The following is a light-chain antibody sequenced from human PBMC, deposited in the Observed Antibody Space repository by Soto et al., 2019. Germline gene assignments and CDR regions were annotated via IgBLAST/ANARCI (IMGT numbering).Light chain of an antibody. Sequence: EITLTQSPATLSVSPGERATLSCRASQSVSINVAWYQHKPGQGPRLLIYGASTRATGIPARFSGSGSGTEFTLTISSLQSEDFAVYLCQQYNDWPPLTFGGGTKVEIK. CDR1: QSVSIN. J-gene: IGKJ4*01. V-gene: IGKV3-15*01. CDR3: QQYNDWPPLT. CDR2: GAS.